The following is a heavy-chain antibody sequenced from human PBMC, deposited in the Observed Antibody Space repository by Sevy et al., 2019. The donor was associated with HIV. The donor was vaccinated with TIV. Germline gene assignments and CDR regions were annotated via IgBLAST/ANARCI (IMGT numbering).Heavy chain of an antibody. CDR2: IYSGGST. Sequence: GGSLRLSCAASGFTVSSNYMSWVRQAPGKGLEWVSVIYSGGSTYYADSVKGRFTISRDNSKNTPYLQMNSLRAGDTGVYYCARDFWTTSKYFQHWGQGTLVTVSS. D-gene: IGHD3-3*01. CDR3: ARDFWTTSKYFQH. V-gene: IGHV3-66*01. J-gene: IGHJ1*01. CDR1: GFTVSSNY.